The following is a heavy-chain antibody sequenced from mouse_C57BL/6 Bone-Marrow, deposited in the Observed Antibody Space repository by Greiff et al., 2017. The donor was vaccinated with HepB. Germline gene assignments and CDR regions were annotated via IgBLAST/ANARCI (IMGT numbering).Heavy chain of an antibody. CDR3: ARFPQLGRNWYFDV. Sequence: VQLQQSGPGLAKPSQTLSLTCSVTGYSITSDYWNWIRKFPGNKLEYMGYISYSGSTYYNPSLKSRISITRDTSKNQYYLQLNSVTTEDTATYCCARFPQLGRNWYFDVWGTGTTVTVSS. CDR2: ISYSGST. J-gene: IGHJ1*03. V-gene: IGHV3-8*01. D-gene: IGHD4-1*02. CDR1: GYSITSDY.